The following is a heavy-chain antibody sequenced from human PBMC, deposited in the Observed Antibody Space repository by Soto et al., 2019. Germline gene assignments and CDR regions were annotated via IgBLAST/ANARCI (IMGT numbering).Heavy chain of an antibody. CDR1: GFTFSSYG. J-gene: IGHJ4*02. CDR2: IWYDGSDK. CDR3: ARDVRSGYYLGYFDY. Sequence: QVQLVESGGGVVQPGRSLRLSCAASGFTFSSYGMHWVRQAPGKGLEWVAVIWYDGSDKYYADSVKGRFTISRDNSKNTLFLQMNSVRAEDTAVYYCARDVRSGYYLGYFDYWGQGTLVTVSS. D-gene: IGHD3-22*01. V-gene: IGHV3-33*01.